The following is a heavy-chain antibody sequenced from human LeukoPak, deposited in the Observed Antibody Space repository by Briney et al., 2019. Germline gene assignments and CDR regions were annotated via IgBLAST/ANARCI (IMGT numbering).Heavy chain of an antibody. J-gene: IGHJ4*02. CDR1: GFTVSSNY. Sequence: PGGSLRLSCAASGFTVSSNYMSWVRQAPGKGLEWVSVIYSGGSTYYADSVKGRFTISRHNSKNMLYLQMNSLRAEDTAVYYCARMSSSPYFAYWGQGTLVTVSS. V-gene: IGHV3-53*04. D-gene: IGHD6-6*01. CDR2: IYSGGST. CDR3: ARMSSSPYFAY.